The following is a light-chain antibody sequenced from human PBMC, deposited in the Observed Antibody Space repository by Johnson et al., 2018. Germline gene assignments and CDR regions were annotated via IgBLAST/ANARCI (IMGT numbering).Light chain of an antibody. CDR2: ENN. J-gene: IGLJ1*01. CDR1: SSNIGNNY. Sequence: QSVLTQPPSVSAAPGQKVTISCSGSSSNIGNNYVSWYQQLPGTAPKLLIYENNKLPSGIPDRFSGSKSGTSATLGITGLQTGDEADYYCGTWDSSLSAGNVFGTRTKGTVL. CDR3: GTWDSSLSAGNV. V-gene: IGLV1-51*02.